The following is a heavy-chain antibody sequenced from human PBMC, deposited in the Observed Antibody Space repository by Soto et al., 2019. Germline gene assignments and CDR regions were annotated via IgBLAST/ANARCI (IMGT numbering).Heavy chain of an antibody. CDR3: ARDPCITSCQDY. D-gene: IGHD2-2*01. CDR2: ISAHNGNT. CDR1: GYPFTSYA. J-gene: IGHJ4*02. Sequence: ASVKLSCKASGYPFTSYAIHWVRQAPGQRLEWMGWISAHNGNTNYAQNFQGRVTITRDTSASTAYMELSSLRSEDTAVYYCARDPCITSCQDYWGQRTLVTVSS. V-gene: IGHV1-3*01.